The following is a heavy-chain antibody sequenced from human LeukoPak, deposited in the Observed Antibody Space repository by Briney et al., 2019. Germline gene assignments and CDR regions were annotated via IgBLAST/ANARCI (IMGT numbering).Heavy chain of an antibody. Sequence: ASVKVSCKASGYTFTDYYIHWVRQAPGQGLDWMGWINPNSGGTNYAQKFQGRVTMTRDTSISTAYMELSRLRSDDTAVYYCARDSIAVAATEWFDPWGQGTLVTVSS. CDR2: INPNSGGT. CDR1: GYTFTDYY. D-gene: IGHD6-19*01. V-gene: IGHV1-2*02. CDR3: ARDSIAVAATEWFDP. J-gene: IGHJ5*02.